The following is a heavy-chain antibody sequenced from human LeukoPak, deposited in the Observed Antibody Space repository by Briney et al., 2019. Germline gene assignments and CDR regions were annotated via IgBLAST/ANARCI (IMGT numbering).Heavy chain of an antibody. CDR3: AKDELMTTWSRHYFGY. D-gene: IGHD3-16*01. CDR1: RFTFSSYA. J-gene: IGHJ4*02. CDR2: ISGNGGST. V-gene: IGHV3-23*01. Sequence: PGGSLILSCAASRFTFSSYAMTCVRQAPGKGLDRVSTISGNGGSTIYADSVKGRFTISRNNSKITLYLQMNSLRAEDTAIYYCAKDELMTTWSRHYFGYWGQGTLVTVSS.